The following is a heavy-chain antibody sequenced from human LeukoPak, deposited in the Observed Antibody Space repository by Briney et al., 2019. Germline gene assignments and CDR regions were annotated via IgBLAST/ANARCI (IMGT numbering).Heavy chain of an antibody. J-gene: IGHJ4*02. CDR3: ARGDFDDYLTNNYFDY. Sequence: SQTLSLACTVSGGSISSGNYYWTWIRQHPGKGLEWIGYIYYSGSTYYNPSLKSRVTISVDTSKNQFSLKLSSLTAADTAVYYCARGDFDDYLTNNYFDYWGQGTLVTVSS. CDR1: GGSISSGNYY. V-gene: IGHV4-31*03. CDR2: IYYSGST. D-gene: IGHD4-17*01.